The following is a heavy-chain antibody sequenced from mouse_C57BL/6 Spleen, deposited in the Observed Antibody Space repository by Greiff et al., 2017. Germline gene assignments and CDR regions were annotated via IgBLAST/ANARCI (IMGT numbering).Heavy chain of an antibody. CDR3: ARHEGHDYGYFDY. J-gene: IGHJ2*01. CDR2: ISSGGSYT. D-gene: IGHD2-4*01. CDR1: GFTFSSYG. V-gene: IGHV5-6*01. Sequence: EVKLVESGGDLVKPGGSLKLSCAASGFTFSSYGMSWVRQTPDKRLEWVATISSGGSYTYYPDSVKGRFTISRDNAKNTLYLQMSSLKSEDTAMYYCARHEGHDYGYFDYWGQGTTLTVSS.